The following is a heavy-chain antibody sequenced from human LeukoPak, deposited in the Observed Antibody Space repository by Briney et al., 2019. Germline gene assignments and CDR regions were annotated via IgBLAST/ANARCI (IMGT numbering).Heavy chain of an antibody. CDR2: IYYNGST. V-gene: IGHV4-59*01. Sequence: SETLSLTCIVSGGSIINYYWSWIRQPPGKGLEWIGFIYYNGSTNYNPSLKSRVDISVDTSKNQFSLKLSSVTAADTAIYYCARHAQSCTWYGRWFDPWGQGTLVSVSS. J-gene: IGHJ5*02. CDR1: GGSIINYY. CDR3: ARHAQSCTWYGRWFDP. D-gene: IGHD6-13*01.